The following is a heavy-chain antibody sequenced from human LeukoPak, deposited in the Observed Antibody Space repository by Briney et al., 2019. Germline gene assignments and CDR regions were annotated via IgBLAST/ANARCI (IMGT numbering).Heavy chain of an antibody. Sequence: GRSLRLSCAASVFTFSSYAMHWVRQAPGKGLEWVAVISYDGINKYYADSVKGRFTISRDNSKNTLYLQMNSLRAEDTAVYYCARESILYGSGSYYFDYWGQGTLVTVSS. V-gene: IGHV3-30*04. CDR1: VFTFSSYA. D-gene: IGHD3-10*01. CDR2: ISYDGINK. J-gene: IGHJ4*02. CDR3: ARESILYGSGSYYFDY.